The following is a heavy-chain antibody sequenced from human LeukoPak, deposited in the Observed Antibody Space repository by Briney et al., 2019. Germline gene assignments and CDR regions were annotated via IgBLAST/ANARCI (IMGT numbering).Heavy chain of an antibody. CDR2: ITSSGTYI. CDR3: ATDTGGVDY. D-gene: IGHD3-10*01. Sequence: GGSLRLSCAVSGFSFSSHSMNWVRQAPGKGLEWVSSITSSGTYIYYADSVKGRFTISRDDAKNSLYLQMNSRRAEDTAVYYCATDTGGVDYWGQGTLVTVSS. J-gene: IGHJ4*02. V-gene: IGHV3-21*01. CDR1: GFSFSSHS.